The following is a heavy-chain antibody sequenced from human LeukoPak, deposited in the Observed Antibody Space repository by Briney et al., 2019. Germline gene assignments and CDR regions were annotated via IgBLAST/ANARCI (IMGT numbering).Heavy chain of an antibody. Sequence: GGSLRLSCAASGFTFSSYSMNWVRQAPGKGLEWVSHITASGTAMFYADSVKGRFTISRDNAKNSLYLQMNSLRDEDTAVYCYASSASYMFDYWGQGTLVTVSS. CDR1: GFTFSSYS. D-gene: IGHD1-26*01. J-gene: IGHJ4*02. CDR3: ASSASYMFDY. CDR2: ITASGTAM. V-gene: IGHV3-48*02.